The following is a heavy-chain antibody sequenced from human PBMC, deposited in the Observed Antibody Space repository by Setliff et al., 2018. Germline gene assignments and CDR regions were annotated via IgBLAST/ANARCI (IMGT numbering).Heavy chain of an antibody. J-gene: IGHJ4*02. D-gene: IGHD3-10*01. CDR2: INEDGSEK. V-gene: IGHV3-7*03. CDR1: GFTFSSYS. CDR3: VTSTIIIYYFDF. Sequence: GGSLRLSCAASGFTFSSYSVSWVRQAPGKGLEWVASINEDGSEKYYVDSVKGRFTISRDNSKNTLYLQMNSLRAEDTAVYYCVTSTIIIYYFDFWGQGTPVTVSS.